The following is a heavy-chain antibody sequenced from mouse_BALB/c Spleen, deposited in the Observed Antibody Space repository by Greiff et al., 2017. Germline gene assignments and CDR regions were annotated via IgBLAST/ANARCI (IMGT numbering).Heavy chain of an antibody. V-gene: IGHV5-17*02. CDR2: ISSGSSTI. CDR3: ARSTMITDFDV. Sequence: EVHLVESGGGLVQPGGSLKLSCAASGFTFSSFGMHWVRQAPEKGLEWVAYISSGSSTIYYADTVKGRFTISRDNPKNTLFLQMTSLRSEDTAMYYCARSTMITDFDVWGAGTTVTVSS. J-gene: IGHJ1*01. CDR1: GFTFSSFG. D-gene: IGHD2-4*01.